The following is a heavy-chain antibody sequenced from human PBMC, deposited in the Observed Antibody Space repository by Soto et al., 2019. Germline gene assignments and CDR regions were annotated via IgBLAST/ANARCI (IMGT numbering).Heavy chain of an antibody. D-gene: IGHD3-3*01. J-gene: IGHJ4*02. CDR2: ISSGGST. V-gene: IGHV3-66*01. CDR1: GYTVSNLY. CDR3: ARDTLGGAYDFLH. Sequence: EVQLVESGGGLVQPGGSLRLSCAASGYTVSNLYMLWVRQSPGKGLQWVAVISSGGSTYYADSVKGRFTISRDNSKNTLYLEMNSLRAEDTAVYYCARDTLGGAYDFLHGGQGTLVTVSS.